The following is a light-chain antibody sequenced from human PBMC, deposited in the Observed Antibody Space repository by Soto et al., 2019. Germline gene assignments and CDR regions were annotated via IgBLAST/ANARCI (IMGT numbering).Light chain of an antibody. J-gene: IGLJ2*01. V-gene: IGLV2-14*01. CDR3: SSYTSSSTGV. CDR2: EVS. CDR1: SSDVGGYNY. Sequence: QSVLTQPASVSGSPGQSITISCTGTSSDVGGYNYVSWYQQHPGKAPKLMIYEVSNRPSGVSNRFSGSKSGNTASLTISGGQAEDEADYYCSSYTSSSTGVFGGGTKLTVL.